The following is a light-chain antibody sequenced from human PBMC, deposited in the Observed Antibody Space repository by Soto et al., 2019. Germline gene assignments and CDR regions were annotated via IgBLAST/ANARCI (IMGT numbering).Light chain of an antibody. CDR1: QSVLYSSNNKNY. V-gene: IGKV4-1*01. CDR2: WAS. J-gene: IGKJ3*01. Sequence: DIVMTQSPDSLAVSLGERATINCKSSQSVLYSSNNKNYLAWYQQKPGQPPKLLIYWASTRESGVPDRFSGSGPGTDFTLTISSLQAEDVAVYYCQQYYSTPPPTFGPGTKVDIK. CDR3: QQYYSTPPPT.